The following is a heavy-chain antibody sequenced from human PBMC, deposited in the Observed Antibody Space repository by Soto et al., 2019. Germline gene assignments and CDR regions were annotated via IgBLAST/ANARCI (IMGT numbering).Heavy chain of an antibody. Sequence: GASLKISCQTSGYNFAGYWIGWVRQMPGKGLEWLGIIFPGDSDTKYSPSFQGQVIISADKSIRTAYLQWISPKASDTAIYYCARQSGMDVWGQGTTVTVSS. J-gene: IGHJ6*02. CDR2: IFPGDSDT. CDR1: GYNFAGYW. D-gene: IGHD5-12*01. V-gene: IGHV5-51*01. CDR3: ARQSGMDV.